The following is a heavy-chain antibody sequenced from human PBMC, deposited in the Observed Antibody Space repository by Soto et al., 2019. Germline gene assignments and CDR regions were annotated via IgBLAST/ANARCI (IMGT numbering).Heavy chain of an antibody. CDR3: ARASPVLWSGYSRPGVGVSFDP. V-gene: IGHV4-59*02. Sequence: SETLSLTCSVSGVLVSRYYWSWIRQPPGKGLEWIGSIYYSGATNYNPSLKSRVTISLDTSNNQFSLKLTSVTAADTAVYHCARASPVLWSGYSRPGVGVSFDPWGQGALVTVSS. CDR2: IYYSGAT. J-gene: IGHJ5*02. CDR1: GVLVSRYY. D-gene: IGHD3-3*01.